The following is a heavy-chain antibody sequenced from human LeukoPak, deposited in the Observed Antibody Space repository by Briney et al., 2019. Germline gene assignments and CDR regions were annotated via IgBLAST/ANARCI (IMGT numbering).Heavy chain of an antibody. Sequence: GGSLRLSCAASGFTFSSYAMSWVRQAPGKGLEWVSAISGSGGSTYYADSVKGRFTISRDNSKNTLYLQMNSLRAEDTAVYYCAKDPGDYVWGSYRYDQGRFDYWGQGTLVTVSS. CDR1: GFTFSSYA. CDR3: AKDPGDYVWGSYRYDQGRFDY. CDR2: ISGSGGST. D-gene: IGHD3-16*02. V-gene: IGHV3-23*01. J-gene: IGHJ4*02.